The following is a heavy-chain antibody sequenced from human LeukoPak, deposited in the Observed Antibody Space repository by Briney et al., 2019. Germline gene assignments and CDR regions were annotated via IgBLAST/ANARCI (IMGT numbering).Heavy chain of an antibody. V-gene: IGHV3-23*01. CDR1: GFTFSNYA. Sequence: GGSLRLSCVASGFTFSNYAMSWVRQAPGKGLEWVSGICSGGSRTFFADPVKGRFTIARDNAKSTLYLQMNTLQAEDTAVYYWARLATGGSSLFYYYMDVWGKGTTVSVSS. CDR3: ARLATGGSSLFYYYMDV. CDR2: ICSGGSRT. J-gene: IGHJ6*03. D-gene: IGHD5-12*01.